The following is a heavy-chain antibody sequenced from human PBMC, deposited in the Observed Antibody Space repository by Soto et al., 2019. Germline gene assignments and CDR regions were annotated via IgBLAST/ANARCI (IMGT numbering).Heavy chain of an antibody. V-gene: IGHV3-23*01. CDR3: AKFGASGSYFQFDY. CDR1: GFPFINFA. J-gene: IGHJ4*01. Sequence: PEGSVRLSCAASGFPFINFAMSWVRQSPGKGLEWVSAISGGGTATWYADSVRGRFTISRDNSKNTVYLQMNSLRAEDTAVYYCAKFGASGSYFQFDYWGHGTLVTVSS. CDR2: ISGGGTAT. D-gene: IGHD3-10*01.